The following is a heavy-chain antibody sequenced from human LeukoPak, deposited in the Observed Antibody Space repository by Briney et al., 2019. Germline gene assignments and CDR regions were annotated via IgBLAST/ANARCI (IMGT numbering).Heavy chain of an antibody. CDR3: ARDISGYYYFDY. V-gene: IGHV3-33*08. D-gene: IGHD3-22*01. CDR2: IWYDGSNK. J-gene: IGHJ4*02. CDR1: TFTFSNYG. Sequence: GGSLRLSCTASTFTFSNYGMHWVRQAPGKGLEWVAVIWYDGSNKYYADSVKGRFIISKDNSKNTLYLQMNSLRAEDTAVYYCARDISGYYYFDYWGQGTLVTVSS.